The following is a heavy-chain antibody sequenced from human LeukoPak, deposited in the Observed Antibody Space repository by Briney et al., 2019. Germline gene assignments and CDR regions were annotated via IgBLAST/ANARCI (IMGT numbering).Heavy chain of an antibody. V-gene: IGHV4-34*01. CDR3: ATSGWYLLPGVY. CDR2: INHSGST. D-gene: IGHD6-19*01. J-gene: IGHJ4*02. CDR1: GGSFSGYY. Sequence: SETLSLTCAVYGGSFSGYYWSWIRQPPGKGLEWIGEINHSGSTNYNPSLKSRVSISVDTSKNQFSLKLSSVTAADTAVYYCATSGWYLLPGVYWGQGTLVTVSS.